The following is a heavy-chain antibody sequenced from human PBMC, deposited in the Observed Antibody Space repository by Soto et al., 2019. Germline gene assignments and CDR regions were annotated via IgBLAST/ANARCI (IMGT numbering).Heavy chain of an antibody. V-gene: IGHV3-23*01. CDR2: ISGSTGKT. Sequence: EGSLRLSCAASGFTFRTYAMSWVRQAPGKGLEWVSVISGSTGKTYYADSVKGRFTISRDNSKNTLSLQMNSLRGEDTAVYFCAKNRGSGSPYYYNMEVWGQGTMVTVSS. D-gene: IGHD3-10*01. J-gene: IGHJ6*02. CDR1: GFTFRTYA. CDR3: AKNRGSGSPYYYNMEV.